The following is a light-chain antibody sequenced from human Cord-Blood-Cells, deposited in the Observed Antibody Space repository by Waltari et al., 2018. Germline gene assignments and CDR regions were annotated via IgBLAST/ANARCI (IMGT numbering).Light chain of an antibody. V-gene: IGLV3-1*01. CDR1: ELGDKY. Sequence: SYELTQPPSVSVSPGQTASITCSGDELGDKYACWYQQKPGQSPVLVIYQDSKRPSGIPVRFSGSTSRNPATLTISGAQAMDVAEYYCQAWVSSTAVFGGGTKLTVL. CDR3: QAWVSSTAV. J-gene: IGLJ3*02. CDR2: QDS.